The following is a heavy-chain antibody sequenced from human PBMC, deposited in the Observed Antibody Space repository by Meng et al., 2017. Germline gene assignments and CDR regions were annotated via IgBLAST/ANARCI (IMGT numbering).Heavy chain of an antibody. CDR2: LDAGNGDT. D-gene: IGHD2-15*01. V-gene: IGHV1-3*01. Sequence: QVSLVESGAEVKEPGASGKVFCKAAGYTLPSYAMHWVSQGTGQSLEWRGWLDAGNGDTKYSQKFQGRVTITRDSSASTAYMELSSLRSEDTAVYYCARDSCTGGICYRGSFDYWAQGTLVTVSS. J-gene: IGHJ4*02. CDR3: ARDSCTGGICYRGSFDY. CDR1: GYTLPSYA.